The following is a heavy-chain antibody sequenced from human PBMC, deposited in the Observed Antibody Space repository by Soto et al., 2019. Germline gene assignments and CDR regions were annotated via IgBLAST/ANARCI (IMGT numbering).Heavy chain of an antibody. Sequence: KQSQTLSLTCDISGDSVSSSNVGWHWIRQSPSRGLEWLGRTYYKSRWINDYALSVKSRITVNPDTSKNQFSLQLNSVTPDDTAVYYCARGHNWSLDYWGQGTLVTVSS. J-gene: IGHJ4*02. CDR2: TYYKSRWIN. CDR1: GDSVSSSNVG. D-gene: IGHD1-1*01. CDR3: ARGHNWSLDY. V-gene: IGHV6-1*01.